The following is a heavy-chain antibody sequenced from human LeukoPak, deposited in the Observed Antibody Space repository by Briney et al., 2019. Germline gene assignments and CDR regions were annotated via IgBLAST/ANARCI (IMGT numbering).Heavy chain of an antibody. CDR1: GFNFNDYA. D-gene: IGHD3-10*01. V-gene: IGHV3-9*01. CDR2: ISWNSGNI. J-gene: IGHJ4*02. CDR3: AKDLWYAAYYFDF. Sequence: GGSLRLSCAASGFNFNDYAMHWVRQAPGKGLEWVSAISWNSGNIGYADSVKGRFTISRDNAKNSLYLQMNSLRTEDTALYYCAKDLWYAAYYFDFWGQGTLVTVSS.